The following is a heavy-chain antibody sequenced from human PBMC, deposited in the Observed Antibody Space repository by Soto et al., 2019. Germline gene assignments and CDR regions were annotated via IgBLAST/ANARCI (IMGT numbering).Heavy chain of an antibody. CDR2: LSGSGGST. Sequence: EVQLLESGGGLVQPGGSLRLSCAASGFTFSSYAMSWVRPAPGKGLGWVSALSGSGGSTYYAGSVKGRFTIYTDNSKITLYLQMNTLRAADTAVYYCAKGQGWFGAFDYWGQGALVTVS. J-gene: IGHJ4*02. V-gene: IGHV3-23*01. D-gene: IGHD3-10*01. CDR1: GFTFSSYA. CDR3: AKGQGWFGAFDY.